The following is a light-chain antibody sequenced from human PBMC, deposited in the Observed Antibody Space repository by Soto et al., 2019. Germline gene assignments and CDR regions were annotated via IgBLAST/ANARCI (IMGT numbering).Light chain of an antibody. CDR1: SSDVGSYNL. CDR3: CSYAGSSTPYV. CDR2: EGS. J-gene: IGLJ1*01. V-gene: IGLV2-23*01. Sequence: QSVLTQPASVSGSPGQSITISCTGTSSDVGSYNLVSWYQQHPGKDPKIMIYEGSKRPSGVSNRFSGSKSGNTASLTLSGLQAEDEADYYCCSYAGSSTPYVFGTGTKVTVL.